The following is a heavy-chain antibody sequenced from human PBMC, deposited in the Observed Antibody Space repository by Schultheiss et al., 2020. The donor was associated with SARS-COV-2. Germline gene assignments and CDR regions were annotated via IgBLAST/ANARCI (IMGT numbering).Heavy chain of an antibody. V-gene: IGHV3-74*01. CDR2: ISWNSGSI. J-gene: IGHJ4*02. Sequence: GGSLRLSCAASGFTFSSAWMSWVRQAPGKGLVWVSGISWNSGSIGYADSVKGRFTISRDNSKNTLYLQMNSLRAEDTAVYYCARDLSGWYPLFDYWGQGTLVTVSS. CDR3: ARDLSGWYPLFDY. D-gene: IGHD6-19*01. CDR1: GFTFSSAW.